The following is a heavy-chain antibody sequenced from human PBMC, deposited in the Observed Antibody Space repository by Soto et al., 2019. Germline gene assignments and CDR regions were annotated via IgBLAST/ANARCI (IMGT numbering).Heavy chain of an antibody. Sequence: QVQLVESGGGVVQPGRSLRLSCAASGFTFSSYGMHWVRQAPGKGLEWVAVIWYDGSNKYYADSVKVRFTISRDNSKNTLYLQMNSLRAEDTAVYYCAVSGDYYYGMDVWGQGTTVTVSS. D-gene: IGHD7-27*01. J-gene: IGHJ6*02. CDR3: AVSGDYYYGMDV. CDR1: GFTFSSYG. CDR2: IWYDGSNK. V-gene: IGHV3-33*01.